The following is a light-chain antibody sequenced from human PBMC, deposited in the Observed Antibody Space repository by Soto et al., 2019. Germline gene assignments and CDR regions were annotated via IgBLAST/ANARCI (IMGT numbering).Light chain of an antibody. J-gene: IGKJ4*01. CDR2: AAS. CDR1: QGISSY. CDR3: QKYNSDPLT. Sequence: DIQMTQSPSFLPASVGDRVTITSRASQGISSYLAWYQQKTGKAPKILIYAASTLQSGVPSRFSGSGSGTDFTLTISSLQPEDVSTYYCQKYNSDPLTFGGGTKVDIK. V-gene: IGKV1-27*01.